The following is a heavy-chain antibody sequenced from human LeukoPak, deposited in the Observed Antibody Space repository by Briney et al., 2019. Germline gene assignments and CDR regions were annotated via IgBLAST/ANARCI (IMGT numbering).Heavy chain of an antibody. J-gene: IGHJ4*02. D-gene: IGHD6-19*01. Sequence: PGGSLRLSCAASGFTFTDYAMGWVRRAPGQGLEWASTISASGSTTYYADSVRGRFTISRDNSKNTLSLQMSSLRAEDTAVYYCAKARTPYNSGFDYWGQGTLVAVSS. CDR3: AKARTPYNSGFDY. V-gene: IGHV3-23*01. CDR2: ISASGSTT. CDR1: GFTFTDYA.